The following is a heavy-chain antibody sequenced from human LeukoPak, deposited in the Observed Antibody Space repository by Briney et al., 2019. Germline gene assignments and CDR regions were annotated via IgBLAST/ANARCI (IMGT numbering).Heavy chain of an antibody. Sequence: ASVKVSCEVSGYTFTSYYMHWVRQAPGQGLEWMGIINPSGGSTSYAQKFQGRVTMTRDTSTSTLYMELSSLRSEDTAVYYCARASYYYGSGSYSLNWFDPWGQGTLVTVSS. CDR1: GYTFTSYY. V-gene: IGHV1-46*01. CDR2: INPSGGST. J-gene: IGHJ5*02. D-gene: IGHD3-10*01. CDR3: ARASYYYGSGSYSLNWFDP.